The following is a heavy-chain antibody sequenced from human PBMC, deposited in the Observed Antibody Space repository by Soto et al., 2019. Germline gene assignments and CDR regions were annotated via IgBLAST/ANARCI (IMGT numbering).Heavy chain of an antibody. V-gene: IGHV1-69*08. D-gene: IGHD5-12*01. CDR1: GGYYRSYT. J-gene: IGHJ4*01. CDR3: AGESVGGYPLLHY. CDR2: VIPILGVV. Sequence: QVQLVQSGAEVKKPGSSVKVSCKASGGYYRSYTITWVRQAPGQGLEWMGRVIPILGVVNYAQKFQGKVTFTADKSTSTAYMALSSLRSDYTAVYSCAGESVGGYPLLHYWGQGTRVTVSS.